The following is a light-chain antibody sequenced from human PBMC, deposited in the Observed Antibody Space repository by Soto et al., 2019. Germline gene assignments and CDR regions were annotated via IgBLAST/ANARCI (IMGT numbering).Light chain of an antibody. CDR1: QSVSYN. V-gene: IGKV3-15*01. Sequence: EIVMTQSPATLSVSPGESATLSCRASQSVSYNLSWYQQKPGQGPRLLIYGSFTRATGIPARFSGSVSGTEFILTISSLHSEDFGVYYCQQYKNWPPLPFGGGTKVEIK. CDR2: GSF. CDR3: QQYKNWPPLP. J-gene: IGKJ4*01.